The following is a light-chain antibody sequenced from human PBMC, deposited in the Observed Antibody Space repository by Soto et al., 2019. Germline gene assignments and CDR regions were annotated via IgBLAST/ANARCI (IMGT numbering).Light chain of an antibody. J-gene: IGLJ1*01. Sequence: HSVRNQPASVSGSPGQSITISCTGTSSDVGGYNYVSWYQHHPGKAPKLIIYDVSNRPSGVSNRFSGSKSGNTASLTISGLQPEDEADYYCSSYTTSNTRQIVFGTGTKVTVL. CDR1: SSDVGGYNY. V-gene: IGLV2-14*03. CDR3: SSYTTSNTRQIV. CDR2: DVS.